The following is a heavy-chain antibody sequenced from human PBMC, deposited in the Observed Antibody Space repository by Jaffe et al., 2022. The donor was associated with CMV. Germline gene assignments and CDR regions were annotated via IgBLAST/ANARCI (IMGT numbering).Heavy chain of an antibody. J-gene: IGHJ6*02. Sequence: EVQLVESGGGLVKPGGSLRLSCAASGFTFSSYSMNWVRQAPGKGLEWVSSISSSSSYIYYADSVKGRFTISRDNAKNSLYLQMNSLRAEDTAVYYCARADYDYYYYGMDVWGQGTTVTVSS. CDR3: ARADYDYYYYGMDV. V-gene: IGHV3-21*01. CDR2: ISSSSSYI. D-gene: IGHD3-10*01. CDR1: GFTFSSYS.